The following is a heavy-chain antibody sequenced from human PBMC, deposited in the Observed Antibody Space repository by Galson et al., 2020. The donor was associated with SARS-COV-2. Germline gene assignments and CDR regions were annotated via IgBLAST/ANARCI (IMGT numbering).Heavy chain of an antibody. V-gene: IGHV1-8*02. D-gene: IGHD4-17*01. CDR2: MNPQSGYP. CDR3: ARVVGDPDY. J-gene: IGHJ4*02. CDR1: GYTFTSYD. Sequence: ASVKVSCKASGYTFTSYDINWVRQATGQGLEWMGWMNPQSGYPGSAQKFQGRVTMTRNTSISTAYMELSSLKSDDTAVYYCARVVGDPDYGGQGTLVTVSS.